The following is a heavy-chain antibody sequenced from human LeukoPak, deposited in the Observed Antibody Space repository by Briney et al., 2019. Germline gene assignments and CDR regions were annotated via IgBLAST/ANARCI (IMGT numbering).Heavy chain of an antibody. J-gene: IGHJ6*03. CDR2: ISSRSSTI. Sequence: GGSLRLSCAASGFTFSSYSMNWVRQAPGKGLEWVSYISSRSSTIYYADSVKGRFTISRDNAKNSLYLQMNSLRAEDTAVYYCARDRDYRYMDVWGKGTTVTVSS. V-gene: IGHV3-48*01. D-gene: IGHD4-11*01. CDR3: ARDRDYRYMDV. CDR1: GFTFSSYS.